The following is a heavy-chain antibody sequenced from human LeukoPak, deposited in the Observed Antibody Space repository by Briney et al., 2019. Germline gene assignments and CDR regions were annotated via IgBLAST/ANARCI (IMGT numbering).Heavy chain of an antibody. V-gene: IGHV3-21*01. J-gene: IGHJ4*02. CDR1: GFTFSSYS. CDR2: ISSSSSYI. CDR3: AGDYGYSSGWADY. Sequence: GGSLRLSCAASGFTFSSYSMHWVRQAPGKGLEWVSSISSSSSYIYYADSVKGRFTISRDNAKNSLYLQMNSLRAEDTAVYYCAGDYGYSSGWADYWGQGTLVTVSS. D-gene: IGHD6-19*01.